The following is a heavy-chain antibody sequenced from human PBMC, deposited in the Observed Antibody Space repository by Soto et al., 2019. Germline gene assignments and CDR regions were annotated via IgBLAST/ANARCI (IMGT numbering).Heavy chain of an antibody. CDR2: IKPSDGTT. Sequence: QVQLVQSGAEVKKPGASVKISCRGSGFPFSNSYIHWVRQAPAQGPEWMGIIKPSDGTTYYAQTLQGRIIITSDTSTTTVYMELSGLRSEDTAVYYCARERDFCELSYEHWGQGTLVTVSS. J-gene: IGHJ4*02. CDR3: ARERDFCELSYEH. V-gene: IGHV1-46*04. CDR1: GFPFSNSY. D-gene: IGHD3-16*02.